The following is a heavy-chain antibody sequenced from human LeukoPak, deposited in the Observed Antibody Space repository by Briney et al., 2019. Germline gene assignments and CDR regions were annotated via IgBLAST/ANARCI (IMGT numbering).Heavy chain of an antibody. CDR1: GFTFSNAW. CDR3: TTDSGWLVVDPYDY. Sequence: PGGSLRLSCAASGFTFSNAWMSWVRQAPGKGLEWVGRIKSKTDGGTTDYAAPVKGRFTISRDDSKNTLYLQMNSLKTEDTAVYYCTTDSGWLVVDPYDYWGQGTLVTVSS. J-gene: IGHJ4*02. D-gene: IGHD6-19*01. CDR2: IKSKTDGGTT. V-gene: IGHV3-15*01.